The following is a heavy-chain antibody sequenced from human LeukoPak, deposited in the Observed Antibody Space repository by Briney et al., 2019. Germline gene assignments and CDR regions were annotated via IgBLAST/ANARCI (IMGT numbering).Heavy chain of an antibody. V-gene: IGHV5-51*01. J-gene: IGHJ4*02. CDR3: ALRGRGRLGELSPRVDY. Sequence: GESLKISCKASGYTFTNYWIGWVRQMPGKGLEWIGTIYPGDSDTRYSPSFQGQVTISADKSISTAYLQWSSLKASDTAMYYCALRGRGRLGELSPRVDYWGQGTLVTVSS. D-gene: IGHD3-16*02. CDR1: GYTFTNYW. CDR2: IYPGDSDT.